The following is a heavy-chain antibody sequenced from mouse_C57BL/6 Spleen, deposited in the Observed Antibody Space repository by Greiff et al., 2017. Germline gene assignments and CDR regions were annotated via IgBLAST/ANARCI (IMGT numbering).Heavy chain of an antibody. CDR1: GYTFTSYW. CDR2: IDPSGSYT. Sequence: QVQLQQPGAELVMPGASVKLSCKASGYTFTSYWMHWVKQRPGQGLEWIGEIDPSGSYTNYNQKFKGKSTLTVDKSSSTAYVQLSSLTSEDSAVYYCARFDYDALDYWGQGTTLTVSS. V-gene: IGHV1-69*01. CDR3: ARFDYDALDY. J-gene: IGHJ2*01. D-gene: IGHD2-4*01.